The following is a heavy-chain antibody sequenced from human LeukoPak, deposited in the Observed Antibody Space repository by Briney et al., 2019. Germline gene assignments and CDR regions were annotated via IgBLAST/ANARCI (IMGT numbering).Heavy chain of an antibody. D-gene: IGHD3-3*02. V-gene: IGHV4-59*01. CDR1: GGSISSVY. CDR2: MYHSGST. CDR3: ARVSIVYGMGV. Sequence: SETLSLPFSVSGGSISSVYWSWIRPPPGKGLEWIGYMYHSGSTNYNPSLKSRVTISLATSKKQFSLKLSSVTAADAAVYYCARVSIVYGMGVWGQGTTVTVSS. J-gene: IGHJ6*02.